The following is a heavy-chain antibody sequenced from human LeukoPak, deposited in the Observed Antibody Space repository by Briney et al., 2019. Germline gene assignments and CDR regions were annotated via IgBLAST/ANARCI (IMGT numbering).Heavy chain of an antibody. CDR1: GGSISSYY. CDR2: IYYSGST. Sequence: PSETLSLTCTVSGGSISSYYWSWVRQPPGKGLEWIGYIYYSGSTNYNPSLPSRVTISVDTSKNQFSLKLSSVTAADTAVYYCARQGSSWYDWYFDLWGRGTLVTVSS. CDR3: ARQGSSWYDWYFDL. V-gene: IGHV4-59*01. D-gene: IGHD6-13*01. J-gene: IGHJ2*01.